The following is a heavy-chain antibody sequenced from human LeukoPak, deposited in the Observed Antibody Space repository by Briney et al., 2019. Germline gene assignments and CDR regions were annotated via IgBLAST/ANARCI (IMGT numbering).Heavy chain of an antibody. CDR1: GFSFISYG. CDR2: IRYDGSDK. Sequence: PGGSLRLSCAASGFSFISYGMHSGRQAPGKGLEWVAFIRYDGSDKDYVDSVKGRFTISRDNSQNTLYLQMNSLRAEDTAVYYCAKDRDKGNYYFDYWGQGTLVTVSS. J-gene: IGHJ4*02. D-gene: IGHD1-7*01. V-gene: IGHV3-30*02. CDR3: AKDRDKGNYYFDY.